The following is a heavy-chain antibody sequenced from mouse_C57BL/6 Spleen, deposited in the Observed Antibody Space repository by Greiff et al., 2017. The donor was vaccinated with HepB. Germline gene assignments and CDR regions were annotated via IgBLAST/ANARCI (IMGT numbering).Heavy chain of an antibody. V-gene: IGHV5-17*01. CDR2: ISSGSSTI. Sequence: EVKLVESGGGLVKPGGSLKLSCAASGFTFSDYGMHWVRQAPEKGLEWVAYISSGSSTIYYADTVKGRFTISRDNAKNTLFMQMTSLRSEDTAMYYCARYYYYDYYAMDYWGQGTSVTVSS. CDR1: GFTFSDYG. D-gene: IGHD2-1*01. CDR3: ARYYYYDYYAMDY. J-gene: IGHJ4*01.